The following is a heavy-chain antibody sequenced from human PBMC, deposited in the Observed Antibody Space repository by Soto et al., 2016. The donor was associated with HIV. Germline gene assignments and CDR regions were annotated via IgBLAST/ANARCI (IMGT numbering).Heavy chain of an antibody. Sequence: VQSGPEVKKPGASVKVSCKASGYSFTSYGISWVRQAPGQGLEWMGWIGTYRGNTNSAQKFQGRLTMTTDTSSTTVYMELTSLKVDDTAVYYCARGWGGHDFGGDYWGQGTLITVSS. J-gene: IGHJ4*02. CDR2: IGTYRGNT. D-gene: IGHD5-12*01. V-gene: IGHV1-18*01. CDR3: ARGWGGHDFGGDY. CDR1: GYSFTSYG.